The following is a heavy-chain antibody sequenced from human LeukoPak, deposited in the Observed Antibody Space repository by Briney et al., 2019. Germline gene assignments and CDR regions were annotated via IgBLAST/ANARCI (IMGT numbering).Heavy chain of an antibody. Sequence: GGSLRLSCAASGFTFSNYAMSWVRQAPGKGLEWVSGISGSGVTTNCADSVKGRFTISRDNSKNTVYLQMNSLRVEDTAVYYCARKDSGSYYDLDYWGQGALVTVSS. CDR3: ARKDSGSYYDLDY. CDR2: ISGSGVTT. V-gene: IGHV3-23*01. J-gene: IGHJ4*02. CDR1: GFTFSNYA. D-gene: IGHD1-26*01.